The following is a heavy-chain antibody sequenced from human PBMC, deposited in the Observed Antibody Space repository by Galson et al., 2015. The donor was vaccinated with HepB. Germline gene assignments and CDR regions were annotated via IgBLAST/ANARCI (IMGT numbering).Heavy chain of an antibody. V-gene: IGHV1-3*01. D-gene: IGHD2-15*01. CDR3: ARADGGYCSGGSCPSYYGMDV. J-gene: IGHJ6*02. CDR1: GYTFTSYA. CDR2: INAGNGNT. Sequence: SVKVSCKASGYTFTSYAMHWVRQAPGQRLEWMGWINAGNGNTKYSQKFQGRVTITRDTSASTAYMELSSLRSEDTAVYYCARADGGYCSGGSCPSYYGMDVWGQGTTVTVSS.